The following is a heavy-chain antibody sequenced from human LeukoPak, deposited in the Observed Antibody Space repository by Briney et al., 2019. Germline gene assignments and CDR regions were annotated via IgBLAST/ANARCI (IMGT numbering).Heavy chain of an antibody. D-gene: IGHD3-10*01. CDR2: IGNSGNT. CDR1: GGSISGYY. Sequence: SETLSLTCTVSGGSISGYYWSWIRQPPGKGLEWIGFIGNSGNTNYNASLKSRVTISADTSKSQFSLSLTSVTAADTAVYYCARYYCTGGSCYVTNWLDPWGQGTLVVVSS. V-gene: IGHV4-59*01. CDR3: ARYYCTGGSCYVTNWLDP. J-gene: IGHJ5*02.